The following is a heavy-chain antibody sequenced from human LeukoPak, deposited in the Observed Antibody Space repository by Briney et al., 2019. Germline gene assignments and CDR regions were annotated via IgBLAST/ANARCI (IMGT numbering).Heavy chain of an antibody. V-gene: IGHV4-59*01. Sequence: SETLSLTCTVSGCSISSYYWSWIRQPPGKGLEWIGYIYYSGSTNYNPSLKSRVTISVDTSKNQFSLKLSSVTAADTAVYYCARGDFDWLSRFDYWGQGTLVTVSS. CDR1: GCSISSYY. CDR3: ARGDFDWLSRFDY. CDR2: IYYSGST. D-gene: IGHD3-9*01. J-gene: IGHJ4*02.